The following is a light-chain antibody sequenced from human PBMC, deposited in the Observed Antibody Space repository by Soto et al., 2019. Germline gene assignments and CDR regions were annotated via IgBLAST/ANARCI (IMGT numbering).Light chain of an antibody. CDR3: CSYTSSSNPFV. V-gene: IGLV2-14*01. CDR1: SSDVGGYNY. Sequence: QSVLTQPASVSGSPGQSITISCTGTSSDVGGYNYVSWYQQHPGKAPKLMIYEVSNRPSGVSNRFSGSKSGNTASLTISGLHAADEADDYCCSYTSSSNPFVFGTGTKLTVL. J-gene: IGLJ1*01. CDR2: EVS.